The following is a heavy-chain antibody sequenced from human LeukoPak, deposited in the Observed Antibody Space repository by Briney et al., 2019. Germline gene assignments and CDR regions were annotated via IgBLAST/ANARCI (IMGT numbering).Heavy chain of an antibody. CDR3: AREGGRGCSSTSCYYYYYMDV. D-gene: IGHD2-2*01. V-gene: IGHV3-30*01. CDR1: GFTFSSYA. CDR2: ISYDGSNK. J-gene: IGHJ6*03. Sequence: SGGSLRLSCAASGFTFSSYAMHWVRQAPGKGLEWVAVISYDGSNKYYADSVKGRFTISRDNSKNTLYLQMNSLRAEDTAVYYCAREGGRGCSSTSCYYYYYMDVWGKGATVTVSS.